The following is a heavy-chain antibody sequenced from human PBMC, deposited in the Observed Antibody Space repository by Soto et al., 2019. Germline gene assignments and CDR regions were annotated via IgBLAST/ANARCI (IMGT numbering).Heavy chain of an antibody. D-gene: IGHD6-19*01. CDR3: AHRPSGWYLFDY. J-gene: IGHJ4*02. Sequence: QITLKESGPTLVRPTQTLTLTCTFSGFSLSTSGLGVGWIRQPPGKALEWLALIYWNDDKRYSPSLKARLTITKDTSNNQVVLTMTNMDPVDTATYYCAHRPSGWYLFDYWGQGTLFTVSS. CDR1: GFSLSTSGLG. V-gene: IGHV2-5*01. CDR2: IYWNDDK.